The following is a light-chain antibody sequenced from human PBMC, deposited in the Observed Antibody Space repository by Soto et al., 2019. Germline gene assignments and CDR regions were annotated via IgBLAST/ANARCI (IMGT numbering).Light chain of an antibody. Sequence: QSVLTQPASVSGSPAQSITISCTGTSSDVGGYNYVSWYQHHPGKAPKLIIYELXYRHSAVXTRFSGSKPGNTASLTISGLQADDEADYYCCSYTSTSTHVFGTGPKVT. V-gene: IGLV2-14*01. CDR1: SSDVGGYNY. J-gene: IGLJ1*01. CDR3: CSYTSTSTHV. CDR2: ELX.